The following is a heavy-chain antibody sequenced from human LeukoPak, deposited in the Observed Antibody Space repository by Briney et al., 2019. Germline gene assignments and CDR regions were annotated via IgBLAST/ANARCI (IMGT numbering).Heavy chain of an antibody. CDR2: VYYNGNT. D-gene: IGHD3-3*01. J-gene: IGHJ4*02. CDR1: GGSISTSGYY. V-gene: IGHV4-39*07. CDR3: ARVALDFWSPIYFDY. Sequence: PSETLSLTCTVSGGSISTSGYYWGWIRQPPGKGLEWMGSVYYNGNTYYHPSLKSRLTISLDTSNNQFSLKLSSVTAADTAVYYCARVALDFWSPIYFDYWGQGTLVTVSS.